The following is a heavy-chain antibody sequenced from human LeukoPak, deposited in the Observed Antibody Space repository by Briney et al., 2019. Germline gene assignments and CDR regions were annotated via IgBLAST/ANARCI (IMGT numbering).Heavy chain of an antibody. V-gene: IGHV1-8*03. J-gene: IGHJ4*02. CDR1: GYTFTSYD. Sequence: ASVKVSCKASGYTFTSYDINWVRQAPGQGLEWMGWMNPNSGNTGYAQKFQGRVTITRNTSISTAYMELSSLRSEDTAVYYCARGSTTRGQFGFDYWGQGTLVTVSS. CDR2: MNPNSGNT. CDR3: ARGSTTRGQFGFDY. D-gene: IGHD2/OR15-2a*01.